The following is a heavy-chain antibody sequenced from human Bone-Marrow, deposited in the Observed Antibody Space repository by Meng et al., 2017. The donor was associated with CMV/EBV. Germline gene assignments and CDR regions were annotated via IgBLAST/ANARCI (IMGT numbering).Heavy chain of an antibody. J-gene: IGHJ4*02. CDR2: IYYSGST. D-gene: IGHD3-22*01. CDR3: ARGIVAFDY. Sequence: SLNCTVSGGYIRSGGNYWSWIRQHPGKGLEWIGYIYYSGSTSYNPSLKSRVTVSVDTSKNQFSLKLTSVTAADTAVYYCARGIVAFDYWGQGTLVTVSS. V-gene: IGHV4-31*03. CDR1: GGYIRSGGNY.